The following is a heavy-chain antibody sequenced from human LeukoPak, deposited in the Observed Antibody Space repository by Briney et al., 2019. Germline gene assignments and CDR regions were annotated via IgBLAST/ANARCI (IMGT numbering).Heavy chain of an antibody. V-gene: IGHV1-18*04. Sequence: ASVRVSCKASGYTFTSYGISWVRQAPGQGLEWMAWISAYNGNTNYAQTVQGRFTMSTDTSTSTVYMELSSLRSDDTAVYYCATEYDISTHDAFDISGQGTMVTVSS. CDR2: ISAYNGNT. CDR3: ATEYDISTHDAFDI. CDR1: GYTFTSYG. J-gene: IGHJ3*02. D-gene: IGHD3-9*01.